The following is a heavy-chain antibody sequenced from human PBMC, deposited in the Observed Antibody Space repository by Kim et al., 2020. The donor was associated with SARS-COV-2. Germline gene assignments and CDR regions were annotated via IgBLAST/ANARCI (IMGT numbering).Heavy chain of an antibody. CDR3: AKTNYYGSGSHGSYYYYYGMDV. J-gene: IGHJ6*02. D-gene: IGHD3-10*01. V-gene: IGHV3-33*06. Sequence: GGSLRLSCAASGFTFSSYGMHWVRQAPGKGLECVAVIWYDGSNKYYADSVKGRFTISRDNSKNTLYLQMNSLRAEDTAVYYCAKTNYYGSGSHGSYYYYYGMDVWGQGTTVTVSS. CDR1: GFTFSSYG. CDR2: IWYDGSNK.